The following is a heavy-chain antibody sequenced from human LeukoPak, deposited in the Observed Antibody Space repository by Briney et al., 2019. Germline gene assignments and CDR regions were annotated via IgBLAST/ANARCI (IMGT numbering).Heavy chain of an antibody. Sequence: ASVKVSCKASGYTVTSYEINWVRQASGQGLEWTGWMNPNSGNTGFEPKFRGRVTMTRNTSITTAYMELSSLKSDDTAVYYCARGGGDGYNFQYWGQGTLVTVSS. CDR3: ARGGGDGYNFQY. CDR1: GYTVTSYE. J-gene: IGHJ1*01. V-gene: IGHV1-8*01. D-gene: IGHD5-24*01. CDR2: MNPNSGNT.